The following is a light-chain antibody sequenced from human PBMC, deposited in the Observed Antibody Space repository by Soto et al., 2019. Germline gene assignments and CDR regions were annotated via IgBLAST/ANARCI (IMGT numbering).Light chain of an antibody. CDR1: GSNIGSNS. J-gene: IGLJ2*01. CDR3: AAWDDSLNAVV. Sequence: QLVLTQPPSASGTPGQRVTISCSGSGSNIGSNSVNWYQQFPGTAPKLLIYGKNQRPSWVPDRFSGSKSGTSASLAISGLQSEDEADYYCAAWDDSLNAVVFGGGTKLTVL. V-gene: IGLV1-44*01. CDR2: GKN.